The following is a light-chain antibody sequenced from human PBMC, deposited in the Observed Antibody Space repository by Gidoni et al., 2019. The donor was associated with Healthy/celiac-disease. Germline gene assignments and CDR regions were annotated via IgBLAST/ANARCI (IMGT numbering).Light chain of an antibody. Sequence: QSALTQPPPASGSPGQSVTISCTGTSSDVGSYNRVSWYQQPPGTAPKLMIYEVSNRPSGVPDRFSGSKSGNTASLTISGLQAEDEADYYCSLYTSSSTVVFGGGTKLTVL. J-gene: IGLJ2*01. CDR1: SSDVGSYNR. CDR3: SLYTSSSTVV. CDR2: EVS. V-gene: IGLV2-18*01.